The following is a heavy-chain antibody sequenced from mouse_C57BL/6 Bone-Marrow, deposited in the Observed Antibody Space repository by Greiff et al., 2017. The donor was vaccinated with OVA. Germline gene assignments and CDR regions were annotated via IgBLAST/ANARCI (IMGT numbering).Heavy chain of an antibody. D-gene: IGHD1-1*01. CDR3: ARDYGSSYDWYFDV. Sequence: QVQLKQPGAELVMPGASVKLSCKASGYTFTISWLHWLKQRPGQGLDWIGEFVPSDSFTNYIQKFKGKSTLTVDKSSSTAYMQLSSLTSEDSAVYYCARDYGSSYDWYFDVWGTGTTVTVSS. V-gene: IGHV1-69*01. CDR2: FVPSDSFT. J-gene: IGHJ1*03. CDR1: GYTFTISW.